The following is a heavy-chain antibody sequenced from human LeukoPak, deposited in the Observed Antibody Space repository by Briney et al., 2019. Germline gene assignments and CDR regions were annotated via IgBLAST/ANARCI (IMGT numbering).Heavy chain of an antibody. CDR3: AKEKTTAMVRGKSNWFDP. CDR1: GFTFSSYA. D-gene: IGHD3-10*01. Sequence: GGSLRLSCAASGFTFSSYAMSWVRQAPGKGLEWVSVISGSGGSTYYADSVKGRFTISRDNSKNTLYLQMNSLRAEDTAVYYCAKEKTTAMVRGKSNWFDPWGQGTLVTVSS. J-gene: IGHJ5*02. CDR2: ISGSGGST. V-gene: IGHV3-23*01.